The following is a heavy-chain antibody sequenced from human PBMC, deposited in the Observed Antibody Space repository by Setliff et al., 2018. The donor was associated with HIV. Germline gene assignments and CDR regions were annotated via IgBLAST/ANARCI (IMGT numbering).Heavy chain of an antibody. D-gene: IGHD1-1*01. V-gene: IGHV3-15*01. Sequence: PGGSLRLSCVASGFTFNNAWMTWVRQAPGKGLEWVGHIKSRTDGGTTDYGAPVNGRFSISRDDSKNTLYLQMNSLKTEDTAVYYCTTAGGSDYWGQGTLVTVSS. J-gene: IGHJ4*02. CDR2: IKSRTDGGTT. CDR1: GFTFNNAW. CDR3: TTAGGSDY.